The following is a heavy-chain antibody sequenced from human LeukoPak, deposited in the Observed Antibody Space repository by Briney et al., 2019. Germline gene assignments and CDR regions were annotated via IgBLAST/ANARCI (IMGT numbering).Heavy chain of an antibody. V-gene: IGHV1-8*03. CDR3: ARGLSKDSGSYGQGY. Sequence: GASVKVSCKASGYTFTSYDINWVRQATGQGLEWMGWMNPNSGNTGYAQKFQGRVTITRNTSISTAYMELSSLRSEDTAVYYCARGLSKDSGSYGQGYWGQGTLVTVSS. D-gene: IGHD1-26*01. J-gene: IGHJ4*02. CDR1: GYTFTSYD. CDR2: MNPNSGNT.